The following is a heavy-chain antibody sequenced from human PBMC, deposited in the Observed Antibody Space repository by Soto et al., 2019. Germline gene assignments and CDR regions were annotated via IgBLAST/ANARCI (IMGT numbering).Heavy chain of an antibody. J-gene: IGHJ5*02. V-gene: IGHV3-21*01. D-gene: IGHD2-2*01. CDR1: GFTFSSYS. Sequence: GGSLRLSCAASGFTFSSYSMNWVRQAPGKGLEWVSSISSSSSYIYYADSVKGRFTISRDNAKNSLYLQMNSLRAEDTAVYYCARDGLEYQLTNWFDPWGQGTLVTVSS. CDR3: ARDGLEYQLTNWFDP. CDR2: ISSSSSYI.